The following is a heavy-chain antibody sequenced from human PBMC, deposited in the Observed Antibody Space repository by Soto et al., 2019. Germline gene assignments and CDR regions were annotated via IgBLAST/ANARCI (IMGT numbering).Heavy chain of an antibody. CDR3: ARGIYLKYGLDV. CDR2: INTDGSTT. Sequence: EVQLVESGGGLVQPGGSLRLSCAASEFTFNNYWMHWVRQVPGKGLEWVSRINTDGSTTNYADSLMGRFTNSRDNADKPVYLQMISLRAEDTAVYYCARGIYLKYGLDVWGQGATVNVSS. CDR1: EFTFNNYW. J-gene: IGHJ6*02. V-gene: IGHV3-74*01. D-gene: IGHD3-16*02.